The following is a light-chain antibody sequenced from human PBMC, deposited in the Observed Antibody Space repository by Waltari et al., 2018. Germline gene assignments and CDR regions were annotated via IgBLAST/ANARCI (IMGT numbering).Light chain of an antibody. CDR3: QQSYSTPST. Sequence: DIQMTQSPSSLSASVGDRVTITCRESQSISSYLNLYQQKPGKAPKLLIYAASSLQSGVPSRVSGSGSGTDFTLTISSLQPEDFATYYCQQSYSTPSTFGQGTKVEIK. CDR1: QSISSY. CDR2: AAS. V-gene: IGKV1-39*01. J-gene: IGKJ1*01.